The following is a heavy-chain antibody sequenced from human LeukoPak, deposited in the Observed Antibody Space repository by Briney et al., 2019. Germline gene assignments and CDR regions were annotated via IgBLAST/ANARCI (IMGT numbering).Heavy chain of an antibody. J-gene: IGHJ4*02. CDR3: ARSPDYYDSSGLDY. Sequence: PGGSLRLSCAASGFTFSNYGMHWVRQAPGKGLEWVAVISYDGSNEYYADSVKGRFTISRDNAKNTLYLQMKSLRAEDTAVYYCARSPDYYDSSGLDYWGQGTLVTVSS. CDR2: ISYDGSNE. D-gene: IGHD3-22*01. V-gene: IGHV3-30*03. CDR1: GFTFSNYG.